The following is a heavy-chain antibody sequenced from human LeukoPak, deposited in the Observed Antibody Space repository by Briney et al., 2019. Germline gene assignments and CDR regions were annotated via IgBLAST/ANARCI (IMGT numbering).Heavy chain of an antibody. V-gene: IGHV1-46*01. J-gene: IGHJ4*02. CDR3: ARDVFYYDTSGYYSFFDY. CDR1: GHTFTSYY. Sequence: ASVKVSCKTSGHTFTSYYMHWVRQAPGQGLEWMGVINTSGGSTTYAQKFQGRVTMTRDTSTTTVYMELSSLRSEDTAVYYCARDVFYYDTSGYYSFFDYWGQGTLVTVSS. D-gene: IGHD3-22*01. CDR2: INTSGGST.